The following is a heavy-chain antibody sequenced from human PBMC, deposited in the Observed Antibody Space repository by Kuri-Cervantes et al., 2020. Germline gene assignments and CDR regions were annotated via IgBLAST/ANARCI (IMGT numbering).Heavy chain of an antibody. V-gene: IGHV3-11*01. Sequence: GGSLRLSCAASGFTVSSNYMSWVRQAPGKGLEWVSYISSSGSTIYYADSVKGRFTISRDNAKNSLYLQMNSLRAEDTAVYYCARVKYYYDSRLNWGDLDYWGQGTLVTVSS. J-gene: IGHJ4*02. D-gene: IGHD3-22*01. CDR1: GFTVSSNY. CDR3: ARVKYYYDSRLNWGDLDY. CDR2: ISSSGSTI.